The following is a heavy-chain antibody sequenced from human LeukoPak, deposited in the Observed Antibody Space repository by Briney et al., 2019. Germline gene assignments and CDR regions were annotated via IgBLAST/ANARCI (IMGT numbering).Heavy chain of an antibody. CDR3: ARQTGSGLFILP. Sequence: SETLSLTCTVSGVSISSSNSHWGWIRQPPGKGLEWIGSIYYSGNTYYNASLKSQVSISIDTSKNQFSLRLTSVTAADTAVYYCARQTGSGLFILPGGQGTLVTVSS. D-gene: IGHD3/OR15-3a*01. CDR2: IYYSGNT. CDR1: GVSISSSNSH. V-gene: IGHV4-39*01. J-gene: IGHJ4*02.